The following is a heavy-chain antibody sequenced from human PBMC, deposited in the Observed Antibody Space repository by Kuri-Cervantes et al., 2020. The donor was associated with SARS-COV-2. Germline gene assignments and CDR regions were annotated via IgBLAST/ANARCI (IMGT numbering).Heavy chain of an antibody. D-gene: IGHD3-16*01. J-gene: IGHJ6*03. CDR2: IWYDGSNK. CDR1: GFTSSNYG. Sequence: GGSLRLSCAASGFTSSNYGVHWVRQAPGKGLEWVAVIWYDGSNKYYADSVKGRFTISRDTSKNTVHLQMNSLRVEDTAVYYCARGAANYYYMDVWGKGTTVTVSS. V-gene: IGHV3-33*08. CDR3: ARGAANYYYMDV.